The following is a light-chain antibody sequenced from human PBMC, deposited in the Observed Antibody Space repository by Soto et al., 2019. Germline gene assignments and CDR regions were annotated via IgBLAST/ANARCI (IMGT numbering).Light chain of an antibody. Sequence: EIVMTQSPATLSVSPGERATLSCRASQSVSSNLAWYQQKPGQAPRLLIYGASTRATGIPARFSGSGSGTEFTLTISSLQPEDFAVYYCQQQGRSWITFGQGTKVDIK. CDR2: GAS. CDR1: QSVSSN. J-gene: IGKJ1*01. CDR3: QQQGRSWIT. V-gene: IGKV3-15*01.